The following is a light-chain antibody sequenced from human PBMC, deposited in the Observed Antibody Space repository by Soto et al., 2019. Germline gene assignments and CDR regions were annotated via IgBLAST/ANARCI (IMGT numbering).Light chain of an antibody. J-gene: IGKJ3*01. CDR3: QQYKNYLT. V-gene: IGKV1-5*01. Sequence: DIQMTQSPSTLSASVGDRVTITCRASQSISTWLAWYQQKPGKAPKVLIYGASSLESGVPSRFSGSGSGTEFTLTISSPQPDYFATYYCQQYKNYLTFGPGTKVDIK. CDR2: GAS. CDR1: QSISTW.